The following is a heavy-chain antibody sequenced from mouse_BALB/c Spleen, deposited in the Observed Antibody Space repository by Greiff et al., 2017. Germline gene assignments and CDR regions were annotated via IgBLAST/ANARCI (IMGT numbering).Heavy chain of an antibody. V-gene: IGHV5-6*01. J-gene: IGHJ4*01. Sequence: EVNVVESGGDLVKPGGSLKLSCAASGFTFSSYGMSWVRQTPDKRLEWVATISSGGSYTYYPDSVKGRFTISRDNAKNTLYLQMSSLKSEDTAMYYCARHAKGDAMDYWGQGTSVTVSS. CDR1: GFTFSSYG. CDR3: ARHAKGDAMDY. CDR2: ISSGGSYT.